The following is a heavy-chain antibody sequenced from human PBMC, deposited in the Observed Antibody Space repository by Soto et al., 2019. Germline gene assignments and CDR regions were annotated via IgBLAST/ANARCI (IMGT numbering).Heavy chain of an antibody. CDR2: IYYSGST. CDR1: GGSMSSSNW. V-gene: IGHV4-4*02. CDR3: ARASLYPDY. J-gene: IGHJ4*02. Sequence: PSETLSLTCTVSGGSMSSSNWWNWVRQSPGKGLEWIGYIYYSGSTYYNPSLKSRVTISVDTSKNQFSLKLTSVTAADTAVYYCARASLYPDYWGQGTLVTVSS. D-gene: IGHD2-2*02.